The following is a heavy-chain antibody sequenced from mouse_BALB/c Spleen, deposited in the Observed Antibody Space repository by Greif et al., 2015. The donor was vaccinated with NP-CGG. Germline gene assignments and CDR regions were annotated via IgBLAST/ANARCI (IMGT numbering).Heavy chain of an antibody. CDR3: AIYDGYYYYAMDY. V-gene: IGHV1S81*02. J-gene: IGHJ4*01. CDR1: GYTFTSYW. CDR2: INPSNGRT. Sequence: VHLVESGAELVKPGASVKLSCKASGYTFTSYWMHWVKQRPGQGLEWIGEINPSNGRTNYNEKFKSKATLTVDKSSSTAYMQLSSLTSEDSAAYYCAIYDGYYYYAMDYWGQGTSVTVSS. D-gene: IGHD2-3*01.